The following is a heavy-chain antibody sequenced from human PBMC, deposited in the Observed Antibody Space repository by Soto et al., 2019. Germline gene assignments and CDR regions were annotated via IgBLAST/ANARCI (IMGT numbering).Heavy chain of an antibody. V-gene: IGHV4-31*03. CDR2: IYYSGST. D-gene: IGHD1-26*01. CDR3: ARWVGATSFDY. Sequence: QVQLQESGPGLVKPSQTLSLTCTVSVGSISSVGYYWSWIRQPPGKGLEWIGYIYYSGSTYYNPSLKSRVTISVDTSKNQFSLNLSSVTAADTAVYYCARWVGATSFDYWGQGTLVTVSS. J-gene: IGHJ4*02. CDR1: VGSISSVGYY.